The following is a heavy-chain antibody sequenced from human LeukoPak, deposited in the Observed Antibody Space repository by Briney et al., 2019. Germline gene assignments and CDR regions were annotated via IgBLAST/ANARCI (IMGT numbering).Heavy chain of an antibody. J-gene: IGHJ3*02. CDR2: IIPIFGTA. V-gene: IGHV1-69*05. D-gene: IGHD1-26*01. CDR3: AHLAGDYSGSYPPDAFDI. Sequence: SVKVSCKASGGTFSSYAISWVRQAPGQGLEWMGGIIPIFGTANYAQKFQGRVTITTDESTSTAYMELSSLRSEDTAVYYCAHLAGDYSGSYPPDAFDIWCQGTMVTVSS. CDR1: GGTFSSYA.